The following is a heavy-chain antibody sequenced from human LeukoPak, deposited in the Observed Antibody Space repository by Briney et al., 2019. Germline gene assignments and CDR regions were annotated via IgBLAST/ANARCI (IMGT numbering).Heavy chain of an antibody. V-gene: IGHV3-21*01. CDR2: ISSSNSYI. Sequence: GGSLRLSCAASGFTFSSYSMNWVRQAPGKGLEWVSSISSSNSYINYADSVKGRFTISRDNAKNSLYLQMNSLRAEDTAVYYCARAEGDYLNYYGMDVWGQGTTVTVS. D-gene: IGHD4-17*01. J-gene: IGHJ6*02. CDR3: ARAEGDYLNYYGMDV. CDR1: GFTFSSYS.